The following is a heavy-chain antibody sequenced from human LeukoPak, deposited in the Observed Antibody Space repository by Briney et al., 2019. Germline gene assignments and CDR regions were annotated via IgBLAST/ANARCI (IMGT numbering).Heavy chain of an antibody. CDR3: ATQRITMVRGVIITWYYFGY. CDR2: IYYSGST. CDR1: GGSISSSSYY. D-gene: IGHD3-10*01. J-gene: IGHJ4*02. V-gene: IGHV4-39*01. Sequence: SETLSLTRTVSGGSISSSSYYWGWIRQPPGKGLEWIGSIYYSGSTYYNPSLKSRVTISVDTSKNQFSLKLSSVTAADTAVYYCATQRITMVRGVIITWYYFGYWGQGTLVTVSS.